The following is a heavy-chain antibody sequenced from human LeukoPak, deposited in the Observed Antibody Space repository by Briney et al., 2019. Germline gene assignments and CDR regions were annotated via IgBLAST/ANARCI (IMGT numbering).Heavy chain of an antibody. J-gene: IGHJ5*02. Sequence: SETLSLTCTVSGGSISIYYWSWIRQPPGKGLEWIGYIYYSGSTNYNPSLKSRVTISVDTSKNQFSLKLSSVTAADTAVYYCARVHSIAVANEWFDPWGQGTLVTVSS. CDR2: IYYSGST. CDR1: GGSISIYY. D-gene: IGHD6-19*01. CDR3: ARVHSIAVANEWFDP. V-gene: IGHV4-59*01.